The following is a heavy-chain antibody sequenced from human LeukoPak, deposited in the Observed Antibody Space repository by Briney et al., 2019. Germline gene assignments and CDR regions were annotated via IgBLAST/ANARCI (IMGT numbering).Heavy chain of an antibody. CDR2: IDPGDAAT. Sequence: GESLKISCKGSGYSFTSYWIGWWRQMPGKGLEGMGIIDPGDAATRYNRSFQGQVTISADKSSTTAYLQWSSLKASDTALYYCARHGPVGATRTFDYWGQGALVTVSS. CDR3: ARHGPVGATRTFDY. CDR1: GYSFTSYW. D-gene: IGHD1-26*01. J-gene: IGHJ4*02. V-gene: IGHV5-51*01.